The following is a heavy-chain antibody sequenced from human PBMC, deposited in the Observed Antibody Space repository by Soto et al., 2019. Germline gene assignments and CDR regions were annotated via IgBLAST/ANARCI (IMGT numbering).Heavy chain of an antibody. CDR3: ARNYYYDSSGYHDAFDY. J-gene: IGHJ4*02. Sequence: QVQLVQSGAEVKKPGASVKVSCKASGYTFTSYGISWVRQAPGQGLEWMGWISAYNGNTNYAQKLQGRVTMTTDTSPSTAYMELRSLRSDDTAVYYCARNYYYDSSGYHDAFDYWGQGTLVTVSS. V-gene: IGHV1-18*01. CDR2: ISAYNGNT. D-gene: IGHD3-22*01. CDR1: GYTFTSYG.